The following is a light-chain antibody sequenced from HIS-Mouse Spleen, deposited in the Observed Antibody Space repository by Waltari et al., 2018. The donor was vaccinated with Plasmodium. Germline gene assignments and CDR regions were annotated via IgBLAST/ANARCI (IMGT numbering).Light chain of an antibody. CDR2: EVS. CDR3: SSYAGSNNLV. Sequence: QSALTQPPSASGSPGQSVTISCTGTSSDVGGYNYVSWNQQHPGKAPKLMIYEVSKRPSGVPDRFSGSKSGNTASLTVSGLQAEDEADYYYSSYAGSNNLVFGGGTKLTVL. V-gene: IGLV2-8*01. J-gene: IGLJ2*01. CDR1: SSDVGGYNY.